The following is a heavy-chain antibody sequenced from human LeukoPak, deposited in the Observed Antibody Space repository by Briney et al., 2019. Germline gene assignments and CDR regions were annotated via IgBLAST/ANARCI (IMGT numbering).Heavy chain of an antibody. Sequence: SETLSLTCAVYTGPFSGYYWAWIRQPPGEGLEWIGEITHNANTKYNPSLESRVIISVDTSKNQFSLKLNSVTAADTAVYYCARFPVLDTAMAWGQGTQVTVSS. CDR3: ARFPVLDTAMA. CDR2: ITHNANT. CDR1: TGPFSGYY. D-gene: IGHD5-18*01. J-gene: IGHJ5*02. V-gene: IGHV4-34*01.